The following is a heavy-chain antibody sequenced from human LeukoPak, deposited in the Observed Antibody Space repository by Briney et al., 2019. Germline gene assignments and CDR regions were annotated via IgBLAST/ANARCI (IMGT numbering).Heavy chain of an antibody. D-gene: IGHD2/OR15-2a*01. V-gene: IGHV1-2*04. Sequence: GASVKVSCKASGYTFTSYGISWVRQAPGQGLEWMGWINPNSGGTNYAQKFQGWVTMTRDTSISTAYMELSRLRSDDTAVYYCARASSYYVYDFQHWGQGTLVTVSS. CDR1: GYTFTSYG. J-gene: IGHJ1*01. CDR3: ARASSYYVYDFQH. CDR2: INPNSGGT.